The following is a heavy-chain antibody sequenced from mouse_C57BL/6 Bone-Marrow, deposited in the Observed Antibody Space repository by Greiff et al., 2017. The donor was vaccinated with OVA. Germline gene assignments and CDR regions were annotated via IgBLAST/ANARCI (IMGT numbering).Heavy chain of an antibody. Sequence: VQLQQSGPELVKPGASVKISCKASGYSFTGYYMNWVKQSPEKSLEWIGEINPSTGGTTYNQKFKAKATLTVDTSSSTAYMQLKSLTSEDSAVYYCARLRVNYREFDYWGQGTTLTVSA. D-gene: IGHD2-1*01. J-gene: IGHJ2*01. CDR1: GYSFTGYY. V-gene: IGHV1-42*01. CDR2: INPSTGGT. CDR3: ARLRVNYREFDY.